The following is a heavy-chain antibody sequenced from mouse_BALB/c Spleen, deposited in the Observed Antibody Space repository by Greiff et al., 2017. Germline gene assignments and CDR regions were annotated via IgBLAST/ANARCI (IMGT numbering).Heavy chain of an antibody. Sequence: QVQLKQSGAELVRPGTSVKVSCKASGYAFTNYLIEWVKQRPGQGLEWIGVINPGSGGTNYNEKFKGKATLTADKSSSTAYMQLSSLTSDDSAVYFCARGNYRYWYFDVWGAGTTVTVSS. J-gene: IGHJ1*01. CDR1: GYAFTNYL. D-gene: IGHD2-14*01. V-gene: IGHV1-54*01. CDR3: ARGNYRYWYFDV. CDR2: INPGSGGT.